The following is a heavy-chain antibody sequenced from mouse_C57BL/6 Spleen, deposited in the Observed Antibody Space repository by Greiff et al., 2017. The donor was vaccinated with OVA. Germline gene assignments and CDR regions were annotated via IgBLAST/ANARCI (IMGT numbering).Heavy chain of an antibody. V-gene: IGHV5-16*01. CDR2: INYDGSST. CDR3: ARAAGHFDY. Sequence: DVKLVESEGGLVQPGSSMKLSCTASGFTFSDYYMAWVRQVPEKGLEWVANINYDGSSTYYLDSLKSRFIISRDNAKNILYLQMSSLKSEDTATYYCARAAGHFDYWGQGTTLTVSS. CDR1: GFTFSDYY. D-gene: IGHD3-1*01. J-gene: IGHJ2*01.